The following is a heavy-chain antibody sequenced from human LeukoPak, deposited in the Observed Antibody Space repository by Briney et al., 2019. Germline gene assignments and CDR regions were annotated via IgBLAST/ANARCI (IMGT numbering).Heavy chain of an antibody. Sequence: SETLSLTCAVYGGSFSGYYWSWIRQPPGKGLEWIGEINHSGSTNYNPSLKSRVTISVDTSKNQFSLKLSSVTAADTAVYYCASEIIQQPTSRFDPWGQGTLVTVSS. J-gene: IGHJ5*02. CDR1: GGSFSGYY. D-gene: IGHD6-13*01. CDR3: ASEIIQQPTSRFDP. V-gene: IGHV4-34*01. CDR2: INHSGST.